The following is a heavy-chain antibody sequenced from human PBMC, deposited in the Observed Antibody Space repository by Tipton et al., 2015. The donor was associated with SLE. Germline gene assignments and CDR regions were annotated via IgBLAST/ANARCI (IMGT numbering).Heavy chain of an antibody. Sequence: QVQLVQSGAEVKKPGSSVKVSCKASGGTFSSYAISWVRQAPGQGLEWMGGIIPIFGTANYAQKLQGRVTMTTDTSTSTAYMELRSLRSDDTAVYYCARASLAARPDDPWGQGTLVTVSS. CDR1: GGTFSSYA. V-gene: IGHV1-69*06. J-gene: IGHJ5*02. CDR3: ARASLAARPDDP. CDR2: IIPIFGTA. D-gene: IGHD6-6*01.